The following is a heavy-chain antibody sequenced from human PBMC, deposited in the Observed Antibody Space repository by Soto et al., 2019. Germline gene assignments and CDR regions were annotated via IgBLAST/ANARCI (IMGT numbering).Heavy chain of an antibody. J-gene: IGHJ4*02. Sequence: GGSLRLSCAASGFSFSSYSMNWVRQAPGKGLEWVSYISQYNTIYYADSVRGRFTISRDNAKNSLYLQMSSLTAEDTAVYYCARVTYSTDYWGQGTLVTVSS. CDR3: ARVTYSTDY. V-gene: IGHV3-48*01. CDR1: GFSFSSYS. D-gene: IGHD5-18*01. CDR2: ISQYNTI.